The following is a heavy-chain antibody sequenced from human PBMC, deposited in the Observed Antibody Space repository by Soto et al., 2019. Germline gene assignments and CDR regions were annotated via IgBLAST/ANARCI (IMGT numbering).Heavy chain of an antibody. CDR2: ISYDGSNK. CDR3: ARDQTGITTAGGGRIDY. V-gene: IGHV3-30-3*01. CDR1: GFTFSSYA. Sequence: QVQLVESGGGVVQPGRSLRLSCAASGFTFSSYAMHWVRQAPGKGLECVAVISYDGSNKYYADSVKGGFTISRDNSKNTLYLQMNSLRAEDTAVFYCARDQTGITTAGGGRIDYWGQGSLVTVSS. J-gene: IGHJ4*02. D-gene: IGHD6-13*01.